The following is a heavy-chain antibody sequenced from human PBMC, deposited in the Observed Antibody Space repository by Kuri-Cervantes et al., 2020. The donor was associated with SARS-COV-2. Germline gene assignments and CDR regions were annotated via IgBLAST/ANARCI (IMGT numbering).Heavy chain of an antibody. J-gene: IGHJ4*02. CDR3: ARHYYGSGSYYNWGSFDY. Sequence: SETLSLTCAFYGESFSGYYWNWIRQSPGKGLEWIGEVNHRGSTNYNPSLKSRVTISVDTSKNQFSLKLSSVTAADTAVYYCARHYYGSGSYYNWGSFDYWGQGTLVTVSS. V-gene: IGHV4-34*01. D-gene: IGHD3-10*01. CDR2: VNHRGST. CDR1: GESFSGYY.